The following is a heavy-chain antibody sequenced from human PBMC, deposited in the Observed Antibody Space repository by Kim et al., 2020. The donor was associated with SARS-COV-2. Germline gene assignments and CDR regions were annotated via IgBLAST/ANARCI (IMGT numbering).Heavy chain of an antibody. CDR3: ARGPSITMVRGVIIPDYY. D-gene: IGHD3-10*01. CDR2: IYYSGST. CDR1: GGSISSYY. J-gene: IGHJ6*01. Sequence: SETLSLTCTVSGGSISSYYWSWIRQPPGKGLEWIGYIYYSGSTNYNPSLKSRVTISVDTSKNQFSLKLSSVTAADTAVYYCARGPSITMVRGVIIPDYY. V-gene: IGHV4-59*01.